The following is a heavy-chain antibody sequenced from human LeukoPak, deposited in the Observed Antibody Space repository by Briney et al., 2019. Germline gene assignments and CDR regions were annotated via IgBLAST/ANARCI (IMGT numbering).Heavy chain of an antibody. V-gene: IGHV3-7*04. CDR1: GFPFSSYW. D-gene: IGHD5-24*01. CDR2: IKQDGSKK. J-gene: IGHJ4*02. CDR3: TRVGYIDEGIDY. Sequence: GGSLRLSCVASGFPFSSYWMTWVRQAPGKGLEWVANIKQDGSKKSYVDSVKGRFTISRDNAKNSLYLQMNSLRTEDTAIYYCTRVGYIDEGIDYWGQGTLVTVSS.